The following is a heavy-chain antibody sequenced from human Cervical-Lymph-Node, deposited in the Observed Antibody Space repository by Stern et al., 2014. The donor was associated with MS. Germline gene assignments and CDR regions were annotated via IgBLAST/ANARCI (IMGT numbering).Heavy chain of an antibody. CDR2: INPATGAT. CDR3: ARDLADYRYYFDS. Sequence: VQLVESGTDVKKPGASAKVSCEASGYTFTDYYIHWVRQAPGQGLEWMGWINPATGATTYAQNFQGRVTMTRDTSLTPAYMILSRLSSDDTAVYYCARDLADYRYYFDSWGPGTLVTVSS. D-gene: IGHD4-11*01. V-gene: IGHV1-2*02. J-gene: IGHJ4*02. CDR1: GYTFTDYY.